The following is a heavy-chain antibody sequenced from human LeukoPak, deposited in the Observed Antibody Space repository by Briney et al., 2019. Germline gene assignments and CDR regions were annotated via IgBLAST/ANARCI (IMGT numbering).Heavy chain of an antibody. CDR3: ASATYYYDSSGYPGIDAFDI. Sequence: ASVKVSCKASGYTFTGYYMHWVRQAPGQGLEWMGWINPNSGGTNYAQKSQGRVTMTRDTSISTAYMELSRLRSDDTAVYYCASATYYYDSSGYPGIDAFDIWGQGTMVTVSS. V-gene: IGHV1-2*02. D-gene: IGHD3-22*01. CDR2: INPNSGGT. CDR1: GYTFTGYY. J-gene: IGHJ3*02.